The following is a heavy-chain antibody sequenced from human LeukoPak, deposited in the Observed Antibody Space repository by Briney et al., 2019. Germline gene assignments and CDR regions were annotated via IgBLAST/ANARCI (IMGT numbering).Heavy chain of an antibody. Sequence: SETLSLTCTVSGGSISSYYWSWIRQPPGKGLEWIGYIYYSGSTNYNPPLKSRVTISVDTSKNQFSLKLSSVTAADTAVYYCASGRITMVRGVSYYGMDVWGQGTTVTVSS. CDR3: ASGRITMVRGVSYYGMDV. J-gene: IGHJ6*02. D-gene: IGHD3-10*01. CDR1: GGSISSYY. CDR2: IYYSGST. V-gene: IGHV4-59*08.